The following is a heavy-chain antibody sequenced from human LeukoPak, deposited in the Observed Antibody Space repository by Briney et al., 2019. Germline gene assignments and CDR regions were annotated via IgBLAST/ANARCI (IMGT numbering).Heavy chain of an antibody. CDR1: GFTFSSYV. CDR3: ARELLWKFDY. Sequence: RSGGSLRLSCAASGFTFSSYVMSWVRQAPGKGLEWVSAISGSGGSTYYADSVKGRFTISRDNAKNTLYLQMNSLRAEDTAVYYCARELLWKFDYWGQGTLVTVSS. J-gene: IGHJ4*02. V-gene: IGHV3-23*01. D-gene: IGHD3-10*01. CDR2: ISGSGGST.